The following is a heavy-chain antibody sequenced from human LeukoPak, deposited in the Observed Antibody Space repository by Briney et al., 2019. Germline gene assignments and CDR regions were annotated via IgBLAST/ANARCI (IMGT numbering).Heavy chain of an antibody. V-gene: IGHV3-48*03. CDR1: GFPFSIYE. D-gene: IGHD6-19*01. CDR2: IGSSGTTI. Sequence: GGSLRLSCAVSGFPFSIYEMNWVREAPGKGLGWVSNIGSSGTTIYYADSAKGRFSISRDNAKSSLYLQMNSLRVEDTAVYYCALLAVASDFDYWGQGALVTVSS. CDR3: ALLAVASDFDY. J-gene: IGHJ4*02.